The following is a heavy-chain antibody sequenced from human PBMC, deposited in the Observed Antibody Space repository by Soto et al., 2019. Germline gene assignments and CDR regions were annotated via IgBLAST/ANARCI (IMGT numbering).Heavy chain of an antibody. CDR2: IIPIFGTA. CDR1: GGTFSSYA. J-gene: IGHJ6*02. Sequence: QVQLVQSGAEVKKPGSSVKVSCKTSGGTFSSYAISWVRQAPGQGLEWMGGIIPIFGTANYAQKFQGRVTITADESTSTAYMELSSLRSEDTAVYYYARDRRDGYDNYYYYGMDVWGQGTTVTVSS. V-gene: IGHV1-69*12. CDR3: ARDRRDGYDNYYYYGMDV. D-gene: IGHD5-12*01.